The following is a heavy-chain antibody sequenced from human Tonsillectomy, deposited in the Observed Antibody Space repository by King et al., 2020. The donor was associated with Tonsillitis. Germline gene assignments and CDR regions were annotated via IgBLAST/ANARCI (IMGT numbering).Heavy chain of an antibody. CDR3: ARNRWRGVPSGDYDAFDI. V-gene: IGHV1-2*02. J-gene: IGHJ3*02. Sequence: LVQSGAEVKKPGASVKVSCKASGYTFTGYYMHWVRQAPGQGLEWMGWINPNSGGTNYAQKFQGRVTMTRDTSISTAYMELSRLRSDDTAVYYCARNRWRGVPSGDYDAFDIWGQGTMVTVSS. D-gene: IGHD4-17*01. CDR1: GYTFTGYY. CDR2: INPNSGGT.